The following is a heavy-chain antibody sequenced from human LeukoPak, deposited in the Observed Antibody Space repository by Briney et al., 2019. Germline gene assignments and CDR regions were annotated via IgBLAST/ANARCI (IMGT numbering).Heavy chain of an antibody. Sequence: GSVKVSCKASGYTFTSYGISWVRQAPGQGLEWMGWISAYNGNTNYAQKLQGRVTMTTDTSTSTAYMELRSLRSDDTAVYYCARDSILIDDPLRGGYDGRYYYYGMDVWGQGTTVTVSS. CDR1: GYTFTSYG. D-gene: IGHD5-12*01. CDR2: ISAYNGNT. V-gene: IGHV1-18*01. CDR3: ARDSILIDDPLRGGYDGRYYYYGMDV. J-gene: IGHJ6*02.